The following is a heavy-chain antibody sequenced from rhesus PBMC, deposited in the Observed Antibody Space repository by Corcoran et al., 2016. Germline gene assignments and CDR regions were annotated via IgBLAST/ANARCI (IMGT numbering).Heavy chain of an antibody. D-gene: IGHD3-9*01. V-gene: IGHV4-106*01. J-gene: IGHJ6*01. Sequence: QVQLQESDPGLVKPSETLSLTCAGSGGSSGDDYYWSWSLQPPGKGLEWIGYIYGSGGVTNYNPSLKTRVTISIDTSKNQFSLKLSSVTAADTAVYYGARDYEDDYGYEYTGGLDSWGQGVVVTVSP. CDR2: IYGSGGVT. CDR3: ARDYEDDYGYEYTGGLDS. CDR1: GGSSGDDYY.